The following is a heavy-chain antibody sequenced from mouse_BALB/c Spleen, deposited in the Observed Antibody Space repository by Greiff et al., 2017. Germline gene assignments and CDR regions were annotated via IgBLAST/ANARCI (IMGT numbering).Heavy chain of an antibody. CDR3: AREGGNYVGFAY. D-gene: IGHD2-1*01. J-gene: IGHJ3*01. V-gene: IGHV14-3*02. CDR1: GFNIKDTY. CDR2: IDPANGNT. Sequence: EVQLVESGAELVKPGASVKLSCTASGFNIKDTYMHWVKQRPEQGLEWIGRIDPANGNTKYDPKFQGKATITADTSSNTAYLQLSSLTSEDTAVYYCAREGGNYVGFAYWGQGTLVTVSA.